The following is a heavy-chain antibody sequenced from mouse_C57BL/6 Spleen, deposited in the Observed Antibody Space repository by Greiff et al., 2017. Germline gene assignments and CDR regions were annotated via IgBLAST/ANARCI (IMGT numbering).Heavy chain of an antibody. Sequence: EVQVVESGEGLVKPGGSLKLSCAASGFTFSSYAMSWVRQTPEKRLEWVAYISSGGDCIYYADTVKGRFTISRDNARNTLYLQMGSLKSEDTAMYYCTRGIFDYWGQGTTLTVSS. J-gene: IGHJ2*01. CDR2: ISSGGDCI. CDR1: GFTFSSYA. CDR3: TRGIFDY. V-gene: IGHV5-9-1*02.